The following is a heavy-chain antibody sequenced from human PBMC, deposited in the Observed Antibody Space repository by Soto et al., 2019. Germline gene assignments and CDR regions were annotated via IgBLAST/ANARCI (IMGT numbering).Heavy chain of an antibody. CDR1: GFTFSDYY. D-gene: IGHD2-15*01. J-gene: IGHJ4*02. CDR2: ISSSGNTI. Sequence: QVQLVESGGGLVQTSGSLRIACVASGFTFSDYYMSWVRQAPGKGLEWVSYISSSGNTIYYADSVKGRFTISRDNAKNSVYLQMNSRRAEDTAFYFCAKMGSENVYDPLFSWGQGTLVTVSS. CDR3: AKMGSENVYDPLFS. V-gene: IGHV3-11*01.